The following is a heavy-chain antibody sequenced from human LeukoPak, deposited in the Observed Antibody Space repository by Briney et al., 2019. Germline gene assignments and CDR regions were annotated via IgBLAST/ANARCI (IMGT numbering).Heavy chain of an antibody. CDR3: AKNYYDSSGLFDY. Sequence: PGGSPRLSCAASGFTFSTYSMNWVRQAPGKGLEWVSSISSSSSYVYYVDSVKGRFNISRDNAKNSLFLQMNSLRAEDSAVYYCAKNYYDSSGLFDYWGQGTLVTVSS. J-gene: IGHJ4*02. CDR1: GFTFSTYS. V-gene: IGHV3-21*01. D-gene: IGHD3-22*01. CDR2: ISSSSSYV.